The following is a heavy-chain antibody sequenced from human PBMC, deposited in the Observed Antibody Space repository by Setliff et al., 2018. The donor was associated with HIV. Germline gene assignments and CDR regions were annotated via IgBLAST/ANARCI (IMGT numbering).Heavy chain of an antibody. CDR1: GFTFSSYS. CDR3: AREELGAHSGSSSAFDI. Sequence: PGESLKISCAASGFTFSSYSMNWVRQAPGKGLEWVSYISSSSSTIYYADSVKGRFTISRDNAKNSLYLQMNSLRAEDTAVYYCAREELGAHSGSSSAFDIWGQGTMVTVSS. V-gene: IGHV3-48*04. J-gene: IGHJ3*02. D-gene: IGHD1-26*01. CDR2: ISSSSSTI.